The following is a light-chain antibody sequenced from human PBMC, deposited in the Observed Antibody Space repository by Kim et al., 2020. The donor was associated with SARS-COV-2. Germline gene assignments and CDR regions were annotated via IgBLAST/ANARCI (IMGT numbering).Light chain of an antibody. Sequence: SYELTQPPSVSVAPGKTARITCGGNNIGSKNVHWYQQKPGQAPVLVIYRDSNRPSGIPERFSGSNSGNTATLTISRAEAGDEADYYCQVWDSSTVLGG. CDR1: NIGSKN. V-gene: IGLV3-9*01. J-gene: IGLJ3*02. CDR2: RDS. CDR3: QVWDSSTV.